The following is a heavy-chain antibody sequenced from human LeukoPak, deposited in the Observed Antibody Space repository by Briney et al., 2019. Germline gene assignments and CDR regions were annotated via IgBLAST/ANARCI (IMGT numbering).Heavy chain of an antibody. CDR3: ATRCGYSGSYYYYYMHV. CDR1: ASTFSSYA. V-gene: IGHV1-69*05. J-gene: IGHJ6*03. Sequence: ASVTVSFTASASTFSSYAISWVRQAPAPGLEWMGEVIIIFGPANYAQTFQGRVTITMDEATCTDYMELRSLRCEDTAVYHCATRCGYSGSYYYYYMHVWRKGTTVTVSS. D-gene: IGHD3-22*01. CDR2: VIIIFGPA.